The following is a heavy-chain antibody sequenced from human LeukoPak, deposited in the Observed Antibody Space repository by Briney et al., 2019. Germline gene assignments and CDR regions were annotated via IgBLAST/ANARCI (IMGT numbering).Heavy chain of an antibody. CDR3: ARLISSAYKGWVDP. D-gene: IGHD2-2*01. Sequence: PSETLSLTCTVSGGSINDYYWNWIRQPPGKGLEWIGYIYYSGSTNYSPSLKSRVTISLDTSKNQFSLKLSSVTAADTAVYYCARLISSAYKGWVDPWGQGTLVTVSS. CDR2: IYYSGST. J-gene: IGHJ5*02. V-gene: IGHV4-59*08. CDR1: GGSINDYY.